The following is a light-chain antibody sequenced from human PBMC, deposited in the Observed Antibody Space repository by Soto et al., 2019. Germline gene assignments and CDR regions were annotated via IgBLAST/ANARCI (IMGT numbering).Light chain of an antibody. CDR2: GAS. CDR1: QSVSTN. Sequence: EVVMTQSPVTLSVSPGERATLSCRASQSVSTNLAWYQQKPGQAPRLLSYGASTRATGVPARFSGSGSGTEFTLTISSLQSGDFAVYYCQQYNTWPPYTFGQGTKLEIK. CDR3: QQYNTWPPYT. J-gene: IGKJ2*01. V-gene: IGKV3-15*01.